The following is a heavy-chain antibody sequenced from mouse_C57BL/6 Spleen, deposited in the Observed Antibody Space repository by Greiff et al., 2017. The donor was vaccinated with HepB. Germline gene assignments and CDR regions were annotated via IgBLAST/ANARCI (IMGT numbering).Heavy chain of an antibody. D-gene: IGHD2-4*01. Sequence: LVESGAELVKPGASVKMSCKASGYTFTTYPIEWMKQNHGKSLEWIGNFHPYNDDTKYNEKFKGKATLTVEKSSSTVYLELSRLTSDDSAVYYCARSLDDYDGYAMDYWGQGTSVTVSS. CDR1: GYTFTTYP. CDR2: FHPYNDDT. V-gene: IGHV1-47*01. CDR3: ARSLDDYDGYAMDY. J-gene: IGHJ4*01.